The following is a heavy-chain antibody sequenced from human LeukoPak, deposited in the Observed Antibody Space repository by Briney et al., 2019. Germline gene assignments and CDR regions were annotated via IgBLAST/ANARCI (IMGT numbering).Heavy chain of an antibody. Sequence: GGSLRLSCAASGFTFSGYWMNWVRQAPGKGLVWVARISNDGSSTRYAYPVNGRFTISRDNAENTLYLQMNSLRAEVTAVYYCASSCGGYSDSSGSRFDYWGQGALVTVSS. D-gene: IGHD3-22*01. J-gene: IGHJ4*02. CDR1: GFTFSGYW. CDR3: ASSCGGYSDSSGSRFDY. V-gene: IGHV3-74*01. CDR2: ISNDGSST.